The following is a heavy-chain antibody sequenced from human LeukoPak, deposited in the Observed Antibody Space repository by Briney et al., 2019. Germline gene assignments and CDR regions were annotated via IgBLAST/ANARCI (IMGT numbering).Heavy chain of an antibody. V-gene: IGHV4-61*02. CDR1: GGSISSGSYY. CDR2: IYTSGST. J-gene: IGHJ4*02. Sequence: SETLSLTCTVSGGSISSGSYYWSWIRQPAGKGLEWIGRIYTSGSTNYNPSLKSRVTMSVDTSKNQSSLKLSSVTAADTAVYYCAKGVGGSYYRYWGQGTLVIVSS. CDR3: AKGVGGSYYRY. D-gene: IGHD3-10*01.